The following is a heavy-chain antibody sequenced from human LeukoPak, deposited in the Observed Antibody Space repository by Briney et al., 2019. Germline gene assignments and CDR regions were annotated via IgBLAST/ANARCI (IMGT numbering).Heavy chain of an antibody. V-gene: IGHV4-34*01. CDR2: INHSGST. CDR3: ARRNGGYSYGSHFDY. Sequence: PSETLSLTCAVYGGSFSGYDWSWIRQPPGKGLEWIGEINHSGSTNYNPSLKSRVTISVDTSKNQSSLKPSSVTAADTAVYYCARRNGGYSYGSHFDYWGQGTLVTVSS. J-gene: IGHJ4*02. CDR1: GGSFSGYD. D-gene: IGHD5-18*01.